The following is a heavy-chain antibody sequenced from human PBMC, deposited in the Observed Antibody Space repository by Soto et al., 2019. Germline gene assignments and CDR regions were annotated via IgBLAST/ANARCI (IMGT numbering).Heavy chain of an antibody. V-gene: IGHV4-31*09. CDR3: SRSFGLYAVDS. J-gene: IGHJ4*02. Sequence: SETLSLTCTVSGGSITSGGYYWSWIRQHPGKGLEWIGYIYYSGSTYYNPSLKSRVTVLLDKSKNQFSLSLSFLTAADTATYYCSRSFGLYAVDSWGQGILVTVSS. D-gene: IGHD3-10*01. CDR1: GGSITSGGYY. CDR2: IYYSGST.